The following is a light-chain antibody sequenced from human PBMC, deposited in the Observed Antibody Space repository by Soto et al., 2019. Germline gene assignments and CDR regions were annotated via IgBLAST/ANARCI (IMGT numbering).Light chain of an antibody. CDR3: HQYGTAPLT. CDR1: QSMGSN. CDR2: GAS. V-gene: IGKV3-20*01. Sequence: IVLTHSPATLSSFAGYRFPLFCRASQSMGSNVAWYQQKPGQAPRLLIYGASSRATGIPDRFSGSGSGTDFTLTISRLEPEDFSVYYCHQYGTAPLTFGGGTKVDIK. J-gene: IGKJ4*01.